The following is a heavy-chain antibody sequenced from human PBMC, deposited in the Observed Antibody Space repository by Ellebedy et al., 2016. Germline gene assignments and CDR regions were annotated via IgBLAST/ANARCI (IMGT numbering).Heavy chain of an antibody. Sequence: GGSLRLSCVASGSTLSTYWMTWFRQAPGKGLEWVASIKEDGSFKQYVDSVRGRFTISRDNAKNSVYLQMNVLRVEDRGIYYCATDLRPLTRGWGYWGQGTLVTVSS. V-gene: IGHV3-7*01. CDR2: IKEDGSFK. CDR3: ATDLRPLTRGWGY. D-gene: IGHD3-10*01. CDR1: GSTLSTYW. J-gene: IGHJ4*02.